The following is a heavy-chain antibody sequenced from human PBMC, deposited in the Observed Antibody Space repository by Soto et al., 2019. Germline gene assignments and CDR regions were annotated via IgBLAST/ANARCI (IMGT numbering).Heavy chain of an antibody. CDR2: INHSGST. V-gene: IGHV4-34*01. Sequence: QVQLQQWDAGLLKPSETLSLTCAVYGGSFSGYYWSWIRQPPGKGLEWIGEINHSGSTNYNPSLKSRVTISVDTSKNQFSLKLSSVTAADTAVYYCARADNGDYYFDYWGQGTLVTVSS. D-gene: IGHD4-17*01. CDR1: GGSFSGYY. CDR3: ARADNGDYYFDY. J-gene: IGHJ4*02.